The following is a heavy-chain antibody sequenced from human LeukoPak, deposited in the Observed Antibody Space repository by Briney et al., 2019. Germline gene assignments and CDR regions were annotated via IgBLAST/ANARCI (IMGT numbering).Heavy chain of an antibody. CDR1: GGSISSYY. Sequence: PSETLSLTCTVSGGSISSYYWSWIRQPAGKGLEWIGRIYTSGSTNYNPSLKSRVTMSAVTSKNQFSLKLSSVTAAETAVYYCARIKRGGWKDAFDIWGQGTMVTVSS. D-gene: IGHD1-1*01. V-gene: IGHV4-4*07. J-gene: IGHJ3*02. CDR3: ARIKRGGWKDAFDI. CDR2: IYTSGST.